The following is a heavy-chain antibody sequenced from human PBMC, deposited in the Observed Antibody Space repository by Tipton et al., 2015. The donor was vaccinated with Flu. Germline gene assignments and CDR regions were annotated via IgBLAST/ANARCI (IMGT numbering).Heavy chain of an antibody. CDR3: AREGRREQLALDY. CDR2: IYYSGST. J-gene: IGHJ4*02. V-gene: IGHV4-31*03. D-gene: IGHD6-6*01. CDR1: GGSISSGGYY. Sequence: TLSLTCTVSGGSISSGGYYWSWIRQHPGKGLEWIGYIYYSGSTYYNPSLKSRVTISIDTSKNQFSLKLSSVTAADTAVYYCAREGRREQLALDYWGQGTLVTVSS.